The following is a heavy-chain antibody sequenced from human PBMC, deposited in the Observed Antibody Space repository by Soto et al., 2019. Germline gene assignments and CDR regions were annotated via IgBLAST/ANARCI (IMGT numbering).Heavy chain of an antibody. CDR1: GGSISSSNYY. CDR2: IYYSGST. V-gene: IGHV4-39*01. J-gene: IGHJ4*02. D-gene: IGHD6-13*01. Sequence: SETLSLTCTVSGGSISSSNYYWDWIRQPPGKGLEWIGSIYYSGSTYYNPSLKSRVTISVDTSKNQFSLKLSSVTAADTAVYYCARRDTRSSSWPLFDYWGQGSLVTVSS. CDR3: ARRDTRSSSWPLFDY.